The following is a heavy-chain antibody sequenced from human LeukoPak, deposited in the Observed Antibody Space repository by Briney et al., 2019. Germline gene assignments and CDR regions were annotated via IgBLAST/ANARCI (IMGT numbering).Heavy chain of an antibody. CDR3: ATLPYYYDSSGSYYFDY. V-gene: IGHV3-30*02. Sequence: GGSLRLSCAASGFTFSSYGMHWVRQAPGKGLEWVAFIRYDGSNKYYADSVKGRFTISRDNSKNTLYLQMSSLRVEDTAVYYCATLPYYYDSSGSYYFDYWGQGTLVTVSS. D-gene: IGHD3-22*01. CDR2: IRYDGSNK. J-gene: IGHJ4*02. CDR1: GFTFSSYG.